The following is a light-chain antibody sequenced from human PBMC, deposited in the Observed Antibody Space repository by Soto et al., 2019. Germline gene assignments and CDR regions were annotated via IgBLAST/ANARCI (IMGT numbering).Light chain of an antibody. Sequence: SYVLTQPPSVSVAPGKTARISCAGNDIGSQSVHWFQQKAGQAPVLLIYYDRERPSGIPERFSGSNSGNTATLTISRVEAGDEADYYCQVWDSSSDHRVFGGGTKVTVL. V-gene: IGLV3-21*04. CDR1: DIGSQS. J-gene: IGLJ3*02. CDR3: QVWDSSSDHRV. CDR2: YDR.